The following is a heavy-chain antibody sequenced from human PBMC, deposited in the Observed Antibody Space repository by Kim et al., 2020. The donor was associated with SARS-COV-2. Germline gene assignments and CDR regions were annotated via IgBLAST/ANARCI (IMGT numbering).Heavy chain of an antibody. CDR2: IYSGGST. CDR3: AREPTTLSSSLAGGMDV. Sequence: GGSLRLSCAASGFTVSSNYMSWVRQAPGKGLEWVSVIYSGGSTYYADSVKGRFTISRDNSKNTLYLQMNSLRAEDTAVYYCAREPTTLSSSLAGGMDVWGQGTTVTVSS. CDR1: GFTVSSNY. D-gene: IGHD6-13*01. J-gene: IGHJ6*02. V-gene: IGHV3-66*01.